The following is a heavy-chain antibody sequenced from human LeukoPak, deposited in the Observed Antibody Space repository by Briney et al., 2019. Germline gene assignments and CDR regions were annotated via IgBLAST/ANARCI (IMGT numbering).Heavy chain of an antibody. D-gene: IGHD3-9*01. CDR1: GYTFTSYD. V-gene: IGHV1-8*01. CDR2: MNPNSGNT. CDR3: ARVGHWGYDILTGYRGADY. J-gene: IGHJ4*02. Sequence: ASVKVSCKASGYTFTSYDINWVRQATGQGLEWMGWMNPNSGNTGYAQKFQGRVTMTRNTSISTAYMELSSLRSEDMAVYYCARVGHWGYDILTGYRGADYWGQGTLVTVSS.